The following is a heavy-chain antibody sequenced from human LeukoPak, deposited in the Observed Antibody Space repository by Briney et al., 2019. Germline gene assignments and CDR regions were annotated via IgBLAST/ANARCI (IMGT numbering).Heavy chain of an antibody. J-gene: IGHJ6*03. V-gene: IGHV4-61*02. CDR3: ARFLGNFYYYMDV. Sequence: SQTLSLTCTVSGDSLRSGDYYWSWIRQPAGKGLEWIGRISSGGSTNYNPSLKSRVTIPVDTSKNQCCVKLSSVTAADTAVYYCARFLGNFYYYMDVWGKGTTVTISS. D-gene: IGHD1-1*01. CDR2: ISSGGST. CDR1: GDSLRSGDYY.